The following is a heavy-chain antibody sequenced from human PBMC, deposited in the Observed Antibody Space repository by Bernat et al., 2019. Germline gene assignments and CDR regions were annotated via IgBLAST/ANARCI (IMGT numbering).Heavy chain of an antibody. CDR2: ISWNSGSI. V-gene: IGHV3-9*01. J-gene: IGHJ1*01. CDR3: AKDRDGSGRRYFQH. CDR1: GFTFDDYA. D-gene: IGHD3-10*01. Sequence: EVRLVESGGGLVQPGRSLRLSCAASGFTFDDYAMHWVRQAPGKGLEWVPGISWNSGSIGYADSVKGRFTISRDNAKNSLYLQMNSLRAEDTALYYCAKDRDGSGRRYFQHWGQGTLVTVSS.